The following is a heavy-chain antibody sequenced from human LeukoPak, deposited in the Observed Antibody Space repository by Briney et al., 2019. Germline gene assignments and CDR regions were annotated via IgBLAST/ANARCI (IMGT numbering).Heavy chain of an antibody. J-gene: IGHJ5*01. CDR3: AKIGADYRFDF. V-gene: IGHV1-3*01. CDR1: GYTFTGYN. Sequence: GASVKVSCKASGYTFTGYNMNWVRQAPGQGLEWMGWTSAANGDTRYSQKFQGRITITRDTSASTVYMNLSSLRSEDTAVYYCAKIGADYRFDFWGQGTLVTVSS. CDR2: TSAANGDT. D-gene: IGHD4-11*01.